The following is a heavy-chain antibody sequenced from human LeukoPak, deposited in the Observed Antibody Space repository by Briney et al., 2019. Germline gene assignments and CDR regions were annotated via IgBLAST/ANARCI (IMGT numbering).Heavy chain of an antibody. CDR3: ARLSHWFDP. J-gene: IGHJ5*02. CDR2: IYTSGST. D-gene: IGHD3-16*02. V-gene: IGHV4-61*02. Sequence: SETLSLTCTVSGGSISSGSYYWSWIRQPAGKGLEWIGRIYTSGSTNYNPSLKSRVTISVDTSKNQFSLKLSSVTAADTAVYYCARLSHWFDPWGQGTLATVSS. CDR1: GGSISSGSYY.